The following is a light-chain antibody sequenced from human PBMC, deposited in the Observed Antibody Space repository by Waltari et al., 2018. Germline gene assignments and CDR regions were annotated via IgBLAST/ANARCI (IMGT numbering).Light chain of an antibody. CDR2: WAS. V-gene: IGKV4-1*01. CDR1: QSVLHSSINKNY. J-gene: IGKJ2*01. Sequence: DIVMTQSPDSLAVSLGERATINCKSSQSVLHSSINKNYLAWYQQKPGQPPKLLIYWASTRESGVPDRFSGSGSETDFTLTISSLQAEDVAAYYCRQYYETHYTFGQGTKLEI. CDR3: RQYYETHYT.